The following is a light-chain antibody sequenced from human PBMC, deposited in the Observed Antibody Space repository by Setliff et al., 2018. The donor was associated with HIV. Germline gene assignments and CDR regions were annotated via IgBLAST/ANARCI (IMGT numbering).Light chain of an antibody. Sequence: QSVLTQPASVSWSPGQSITISCTGTSSDIGDYNYVSWYQQHPGKAPTVMIYDVSKRPSGVSTRFSGSKSGDTASLTIYGLQAEDEAHYYGCSYTSSSTVVVGGGTKVTV. CDR3: CSYTSSSTVV. CDR2: DVS. V-gene: IGLV2-14*03. CDR1: SSDIGDYNY. J-gene: IGLJ2*01.